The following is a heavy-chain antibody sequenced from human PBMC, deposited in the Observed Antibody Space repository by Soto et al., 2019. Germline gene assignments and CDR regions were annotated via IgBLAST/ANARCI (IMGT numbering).Heavy chain of an antibody. CDR1: GFTFSDYY. Sequence: QVQLVESGGGLVKPGGSLRLSCAASGFTFSDYYMSWIRQAPGKGLEWVSYISSSSSYTNYADSVKGRFTISRDNAKNSLYLQMNSLRAEDTAVYYCARESGIAAAAIDYWGQGTLVTVSS. CDR2: ISSSSSYT. D-gene: IGHD6-13*01. J-gene: IGHJ4*02. V-gene: IGHV3-11*06. CDR3: ARESGIAAAAIDY.